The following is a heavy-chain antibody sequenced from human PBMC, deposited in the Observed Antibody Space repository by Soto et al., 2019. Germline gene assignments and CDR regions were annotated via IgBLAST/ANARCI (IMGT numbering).Heavy chain of an antibody. Sequence: HPGGPVRLSGAASACAFGGDARSWGRQAPGKGLEWVSASSGSGGSTYYADSVKGRFTISRDNSKNTLYLQMNSLRAEETAVYYCAKDRVRVGSGWYLGRFDYWGQGTLVTVSS. D-gene: IGHD6-19*01. CDR3: AKDRVRVGSGWYLGRFDY. CDR2: SSGSGGST. J-gene: IGHJ4*02. CDR1: ACAFGGDA. V-gene: IGHV3-23*01.